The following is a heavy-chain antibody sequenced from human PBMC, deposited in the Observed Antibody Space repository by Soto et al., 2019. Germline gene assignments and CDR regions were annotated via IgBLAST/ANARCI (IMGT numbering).Heavy chain of an antibody. CDR3: ARPLWFGEFFSLGYMDV. J-gene: IGHJ6*03. V-gene: IGHV3-64*01. CDR2: ISKNGDST. D-gene: IGHD3-10*01. CDR1: GFIFSDYP. Sequence: EVQLVQSGGALVRAGGSLRLSCAASGFIFSDYPMYWVRQAPGKGLEYVSIISKNGDSTYHANSVKGRFTISRDNSKNTLYLQMDSLRTEDMAVYYCARPLWFGEFFSLGYMDVWGKGTTVTVSS.